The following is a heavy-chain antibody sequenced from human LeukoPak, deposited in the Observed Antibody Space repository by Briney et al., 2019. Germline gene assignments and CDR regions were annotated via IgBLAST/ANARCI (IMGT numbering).Heavy chain of an antibody. V-gene: IGHV3-23*01. CDR2: ISGSGGST. CDR1: GFTCSSYA. Sequence: GGSLRLSCAASGFTCSSYAMSWVRQAPGKGLEWVSTISGSGGSTYYADSVKGRFTISRDNLKNTLYLQMNSLRAEDTAVYYCAKDRRHFDSSGYYYDWGQGTLVTVSS. D-gene: IGHD3-22*01. J-gene: IGHJ4*02. CDR3: AKDRRHFDSSGYYYD.